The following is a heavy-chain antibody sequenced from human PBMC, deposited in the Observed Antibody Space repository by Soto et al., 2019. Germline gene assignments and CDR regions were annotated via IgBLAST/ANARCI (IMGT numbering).Heavy chain of an antibody. D-gene: IGHD4-4*01. Sequence: QVQLVESGGGLVKPGGSLRLSCAASGFTFSDYYMSWIRQAPGKGLEWVSYISSSSSYTNYADSVKGRFTISRDNAKNALYLQMNSLRAEDTAVYYCARSLGDYSTFEFDYWGQGTLVTVSS. V-gene: IGHV3-11*06. CDR2: ISSSSSYT. J-gene: IGHJ4*02. CDR3: ARSLGDYSTFEFDY. CDR1: GFTFSDYY.